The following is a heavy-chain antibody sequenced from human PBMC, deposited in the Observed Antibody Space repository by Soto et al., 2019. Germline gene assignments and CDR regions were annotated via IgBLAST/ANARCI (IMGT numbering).Heavy chain of an antibody. Sequence: GSVKVSCKASGYSFTNNDVNWVRQATGQGLEWMGWMNPGSGDTGYAQKFQGRVTMTRDISIATAYMELSSLRSDDTAIYYCARMATFGSLNWFDPWGQGTLVTVSS. CDR2: MNPGSGDT. V-gene: IGHV1-8*01. CDR3: ARMATFGSLNWFDP. CDR1: GYSFTNND. J-gene: IGHJ5*02. D-gene: IGHD3-16*01.